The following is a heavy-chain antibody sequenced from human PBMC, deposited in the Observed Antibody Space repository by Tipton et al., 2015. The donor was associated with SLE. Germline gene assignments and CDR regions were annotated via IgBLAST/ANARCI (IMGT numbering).Heavy chain of an antibody. CDR3: ARAVGYCSGGSCYFAEYFQH. Sequence: SGFTFSSYGMHWVRQAPGKGLEWVSYISSSSSTIYYADSVKGRFTISRDNAKNSLYLQMNSLRDEDTAVYYCARAVGYCSGGSCYFAEYFQHWGQGTLVTVSS. V-gene: IGHV3-48*02. CDR2: ISSSSSTI. CDR1: GFTFSSYG. D-gene: IGHD2-15*01. J-gene: IGHJ1*01.